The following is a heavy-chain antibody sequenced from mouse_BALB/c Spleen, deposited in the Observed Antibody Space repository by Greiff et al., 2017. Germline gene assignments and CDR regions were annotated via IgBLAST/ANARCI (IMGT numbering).Heavy chain of an antibody. J-gene: IGHJ4*01. V-gene: IGHV3-8*02. CDR1: GDSITSGY. CDR2: ISYSGST. Sequence: EVKLVESGPSLVKPSQALSLTCSVTGDSITSGYWNWIRKFPGHKLESMGYISYSGSTYSNPVLKSRISITRHTSKTQYYLQLNSVTTEDTATNNCARSRDPYNAMEDGGKGRSVTVSA. CDR3: ARSRDPYNAMED.